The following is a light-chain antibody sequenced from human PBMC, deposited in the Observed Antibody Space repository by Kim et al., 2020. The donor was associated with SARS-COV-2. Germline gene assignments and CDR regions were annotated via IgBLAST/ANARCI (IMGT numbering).Light chain of an antibody. J-gene: IGKJ4*01. CDR3: QQYYYPSLT. V-gene: IGKV1-33*01. CDR1: QGINNY. CDR2: DAS. Sequence: ASVGDRVTITCQASQGINNYLNWYQQKPGKAPKLLIYDASNLETGVPSRFFGGGSGTHFTFTISSLQPEDFATYYCQQYYYPSLTFGGGTKVDIK.